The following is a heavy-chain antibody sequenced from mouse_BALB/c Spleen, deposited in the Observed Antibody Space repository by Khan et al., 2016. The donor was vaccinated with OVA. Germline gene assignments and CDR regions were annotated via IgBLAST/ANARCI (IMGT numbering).Heavy chain of an antibody. Sequence: DVHLVESGAELVKPGASVKLSCTASGFNIKDTYIHWVKERPEQGPEWIGRIDPANGDTKYDPKFQGKATITADTSSNTAYLQLSSLTSEDTAVYYCATLYGSPFTYWGQGTLVTVSA. CDR1: GFNIKDTY. CDR3: ATLYGSPFTY. D-gene: IGHD2-1*01. CDR2: IDPANGDT. V-gene: IGHV14-3*02. J-gene: IGHJ3*01.